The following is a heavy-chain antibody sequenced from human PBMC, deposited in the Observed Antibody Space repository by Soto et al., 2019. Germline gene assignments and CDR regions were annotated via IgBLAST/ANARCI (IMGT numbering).Heavy chain of an antibody. J-gene: IGHJ5*02. CDR1: GGSISSYY. CDR2: IYYSGST. CDR3: ARLTVANWFDP. Sequence: SETLSLTCTFSGGSISSYYWSWIRQPPGKGLEWIGYIYYSGSTNYNPSLKSRVTISVDTSKNQFSLKLSSVTAADTAVYYCARLTVANWFDPWGQGTLVTVSS. V-gene: IGHV4-59*08. D-gene: IGHD4-17*01.